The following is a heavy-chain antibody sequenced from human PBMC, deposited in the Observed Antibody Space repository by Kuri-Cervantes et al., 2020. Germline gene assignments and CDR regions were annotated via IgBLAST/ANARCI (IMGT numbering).Heavy chain of an antibody. CDR3: AKALASGWITGPFDY. CDR1: GFTFSSYS. Sequence: GGSLRLSCAASGFTFSSYSMNWVRQAPGKGLEWVSSISSSSSYIYYTDSVKGRFTIPRDNAKNSLYLQMNSLRAEDTAVYYCAKALASGWITGPFDYWGQGTLVTVSS. CDR2: ISSSSSYI. J-gene: IGHJ4*02. V-gene: IGHV3-21*01. D-gene: IGHD6-19*01.